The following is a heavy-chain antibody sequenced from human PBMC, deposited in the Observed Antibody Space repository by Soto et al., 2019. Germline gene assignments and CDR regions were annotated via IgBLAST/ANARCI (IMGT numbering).Heavy chain of an antibody. V-gene: IGHV1-69*12. J-gene: IGHJ6*02. CDR3: ASANGYSYGPSPFYYYYYGMDV. CDR1: GGTFSSYA. CDR2: IIPIFGTA. Sequence: QVQLVQSGAEVKKPGSSVKVSCKATGGTFSSYAISWVRQAPGQGLEWMGGIIPIFGTANYAQKFQGRVTIPADESTSTAYMELSSLRSEDTAVYYCASANGYSYGPSPFYYYYYGMDVWGQGTTVTVSS. D-gene: IGHD5-18*01.